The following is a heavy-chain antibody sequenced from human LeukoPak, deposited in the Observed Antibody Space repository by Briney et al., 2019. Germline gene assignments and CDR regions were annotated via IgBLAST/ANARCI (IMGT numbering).Heavy chain of an antibody. D-gene: IGHD6-19*01. CDR1: GFTFDDYA. V-gene: IGHV3-9*03. Sequence: GGSLRLSCAASGFTFDDYAMHWVRQAPGKGLEWVSGISWNSGSIGYADSVKGRFTISSDNAKNSLYLQMNSLRAEDMALYYCAKDISAVAGPFDYWGQGTLVTVSS. J-gene: IGHJ4*02. CDR2: ISWNSGSI. CDR3: AKDISAVAGPFDY.